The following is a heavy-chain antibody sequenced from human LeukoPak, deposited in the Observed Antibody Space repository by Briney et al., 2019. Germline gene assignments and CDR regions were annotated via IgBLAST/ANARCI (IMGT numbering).Heavy chain of an antibody. CDR2: IIPIFGTA. CDR3: ARGPLPRIAAAGTTPHFDP. J-gene: IGHJ5*02. CDR1: GYTFSSYA. V-gene: IGHV1-69*06. D-gene: IGHD6-13*01. Sequence: ASVKVSCKASGYTFSSYAISWVRQAPGQGLEWMGGIIPIFGTANYAQKFQGRVTITADKSTSTAYMELSSLRSEDTAVYYCARGPLPRIAAAGTTPHFDPWGQGTLVTVSS.